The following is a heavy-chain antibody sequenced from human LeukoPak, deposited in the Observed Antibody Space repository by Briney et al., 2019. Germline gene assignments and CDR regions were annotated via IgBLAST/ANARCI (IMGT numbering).Heavy chain of an antibody. CDR1: GYTFTDYY. CDR3: ASAYCSGGDCYSFDY. J-gene: IGHJ4*02. V-gene: IGHV1-2*02. D-gene: IGHD2-15*01. Sequence: GASVKVSCKPSGYTFTDYYMHWVRQAPGLGLEWMGWINPTSAGTNYAQNFRGRVTMTRDTSMSTAFMELSRLSSDDTAVYYCASAYCSGGDCYSFDYWGQGTLVTVSS. CDR2: INPTSAGT.